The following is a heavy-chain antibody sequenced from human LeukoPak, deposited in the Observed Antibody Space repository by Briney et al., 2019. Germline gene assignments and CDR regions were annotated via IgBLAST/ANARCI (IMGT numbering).Heavy chain of an antibody. J-gene: IGHJ4*02. V-gene: IGHV4-39*01. CDR2: ISYGVTT. CDR3: ARHLRGASIYFDY. CDR1: GGSISSNSHY. Sequence: SETLSLTCTLSGGSISSNSHYWAWVRQPPGKGLEWIGSISYGVTTYYNPSLKSRVTISVDTSKNQFSLKLSSVTAADTAVYYCARHLRGASIYFDYWGQGTLVTVSS. D-gene: IGHD1-26*01.